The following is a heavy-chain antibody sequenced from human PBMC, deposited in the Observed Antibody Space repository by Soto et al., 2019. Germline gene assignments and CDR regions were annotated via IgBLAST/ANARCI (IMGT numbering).Heavy chain of an antibody. CDR3: ARVDGSGSYSHGLDV. Sequence: PSETLSLTCTVSGGSISSYYWSWIRQPPGKGLEWIGYIYYSGSTNYNPSLKSRVTISVDTSKNQFSLKLSSVTAADTAVYYCARVDGSGSYSHGLDVWGQGTTVTVSS. D-gene: IGHD3-10*01. J-gene: IGHJ6*02. CDR1: GGSISSYY. V-gene: IGHV4-59*08. CDR2: IYYSGST.